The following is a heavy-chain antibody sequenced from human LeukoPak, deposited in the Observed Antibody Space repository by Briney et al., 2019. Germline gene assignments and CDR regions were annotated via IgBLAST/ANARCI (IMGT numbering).Heavy chain of an antibody. CDR1: RYTFTSYE. Sequence: GSVKVSRQASRYTFTSYEINWVRQARAQGLEGIGRRNPSLCNTHFVQKFQGRVALTSNTPLRIPYMESSRLTPKDTPGHYCARDWPYFYCCFMDVWGQGTSVSVSS. CDR3: ARDWPYFYCCFMDV. J-gene: IGHJ6*03. V-gene: IGHV1-8*01. CDR2: RNPSLCNT.